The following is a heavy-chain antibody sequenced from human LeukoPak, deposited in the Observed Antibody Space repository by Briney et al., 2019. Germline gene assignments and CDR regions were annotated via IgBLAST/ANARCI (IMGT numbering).Heavy chain of an antibody. D-gene: IGHD1/OR15-1a*01. CDR3: GRIAINANNGMDV. CDR1: GFKFSYHY. J-gene: IGHJ6*02. Sequence: PGGSHRLSCAASGFKFSYHYIDVSRDPPGKVLESCGRSRNKASSYTTEYAASVEGRFTISRDVSESSLYLQMNSLRTEDTAVYYCGRIAINANNGMDVWGQGTTVTVSS. CDR2: SRNKASSYTT. V-gene: IGHV3-72*01.